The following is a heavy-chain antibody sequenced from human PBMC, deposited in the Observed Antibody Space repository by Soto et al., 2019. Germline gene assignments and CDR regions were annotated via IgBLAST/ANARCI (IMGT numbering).Heavy chain of an antibody. Sequence: LRLSCAASGFTFSSYAMSWVRQAPGKGLEWVSAISGSGGSTYYADSVKGRFTISRDNSKNTLYLQMNSLRAEDTAVYYCAKGNPRLRFLEWSLGAFDIWGQGTMVT. CDR3: AKGNPRLRFLEWSLGAFDI. V-gene: IGHV3-23*01. CDR1: GFTFSSYA. D-gene: IGHD3-3*01. J-gene: IGHJ3*02. CDR2: ISGSGGST.